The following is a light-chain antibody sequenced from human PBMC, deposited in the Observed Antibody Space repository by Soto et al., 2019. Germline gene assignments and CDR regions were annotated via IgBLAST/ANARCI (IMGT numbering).Light chain of an antibody. CDR1: QSVDSN. CDR2: GIS. V-gene: IGKV3-15*01. J-gene: IGKJ5*01. Sequence: EIVMTQSPGTLSLSPGETATLSCRASQSVDSNYLAWYQQKPGQAPRLLVYGISTRATDIPARFSGSGSGTEFTLTISSLQSEDFGIDYCETDSKWLFTFGQRTLLEI. CDR3: ETDSKWLFT.